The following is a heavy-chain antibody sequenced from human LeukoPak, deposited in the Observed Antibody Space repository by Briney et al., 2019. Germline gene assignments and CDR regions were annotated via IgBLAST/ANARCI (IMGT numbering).Heavy chain of an antibody. J-gene: IGHJ4*02. CDR1: GYSFPNYW. D-gene: IGHD3-10*01. Sequence: GESLKISCKGSGYSFPNYWIGWVRQMPGKGLEWMGIIYPGDSDTRYSPSFQGQVTISADKSISTAYLQWSSLKASDIAMYYCARRSYYYGSGMSDWGQGTLVTVSS. V-gene: IGHV5-51*01. CDR2: IYPGDSDT. CDR3: ARRSYYYGSGMSD.